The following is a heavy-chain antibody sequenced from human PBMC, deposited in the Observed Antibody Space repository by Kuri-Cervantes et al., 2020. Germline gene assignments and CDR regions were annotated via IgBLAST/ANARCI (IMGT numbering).Heavy chain of an antibody. Sequence: SGPTLVKPTQTLTLTCTFSGFSLSTSGMCVSWVRQPPGKGLEWIGSIYYSGSTYYNPSLKSRVTISVDTSKNQFSLNLSSVTAADTAVYYCATAYGSGSYYIYFDHWGQGTLVTVSS. CDR1: GFSLSTSGMC. CDR2: IYYSGST. D-gene: IGHD3-10*01. V-gene: IGHV4-39*01. CDR3: ATAYGSGSYYIYFDH. J-gene: IGHJ4*02.